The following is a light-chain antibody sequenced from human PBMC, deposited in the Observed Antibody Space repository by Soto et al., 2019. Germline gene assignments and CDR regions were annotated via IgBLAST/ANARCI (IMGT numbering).Light chain of an antibody. CDR1: TGAVTSGHY. CDR2: DTS. CDR3: LLSYSGARVV. J-gene: IGLJ2*01. V-gene: IGLV7-46*01. Sequence: QAVVTQEPSLTVSPGGTVTLTCGSSTGAVTSGHYPYWIQQKPGQAPTPLIYDTSNKHSWTPARFSGSLLGGKAALTLSGAQPEDEANYYCLLSYSGARVVFGGGTKVTVL.